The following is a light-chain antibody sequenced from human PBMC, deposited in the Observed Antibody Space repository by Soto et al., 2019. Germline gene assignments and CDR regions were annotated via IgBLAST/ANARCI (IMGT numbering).Light chain of an antibody. V-gene: IGLV1-40*01. CDR1: ISNIGAGYD. J-gene: IGLJ1*01. CDR2: GNS. Sequence: QSVLTKPPPVNGAPGGRVTTSCTGSISNIGAGYDVHWYQQLPGTVPKVLIYGNSNRPSGVPDRFSGSKSGTSASLAITGLQAEDEADYYCQSYDISLSGFHVFGTGTKVTVL. CDR3: QSYDISLSGFHV.